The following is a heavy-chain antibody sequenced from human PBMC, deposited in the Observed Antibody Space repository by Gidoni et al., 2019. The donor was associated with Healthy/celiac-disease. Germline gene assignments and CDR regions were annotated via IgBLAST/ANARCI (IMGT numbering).Heavy chain of an antibody. D-gene: IGHD5-18*01. Sequence: QLQLQESGPGLVKPSETLSLTCTVSGGSISSSSYYWGWIRPPPGKGLEWIGSIYYSGSTYYNPSLKSRVTISVDTSKNQFSLKLSSVTAADTAVYYCARHQVTLPSGWFDPWGQGTLVTVSS. CDR1: GGSISSSSYY. J-gene: IGHJ5*02. CDR2: IYYSGST. CDR3: ARHQVTLPSGWFDP. V-gene: IGHV4-39*01.